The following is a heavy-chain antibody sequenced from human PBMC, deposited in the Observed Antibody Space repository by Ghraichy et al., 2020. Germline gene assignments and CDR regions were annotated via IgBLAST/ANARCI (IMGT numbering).Heavy chain of an antibody. Sequence: GGSLRLSCAASGFTVSSNYMSWVRQAPGKGLEWVSLIYSGGSTYYAASVKGRFTISRDNSKNTLYLQMNSLRAEDTAVYYCARVESSSWYANYFDYWGQGTLVTVSS. CDR1: GFTVSSNY. CDR3: ARVESSSWYANYFDY. CDR2: IYSGGST. V-gene: IGHV3-53*01. J-gene: IGHJ4*02. D-gene: IGHD6-13*01.